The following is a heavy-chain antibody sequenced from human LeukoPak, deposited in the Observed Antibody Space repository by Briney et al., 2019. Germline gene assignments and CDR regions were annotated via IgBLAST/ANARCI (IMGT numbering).Heavy chain of an antibody. V-gene: IGHV3-21*01. D-gene: IGHD3-3*01. Sequence: PGGSLRLSCTASGFMFSTYSMNWVRQASGKGLEWLSSISSSSSYIYYADSVKGRFTISRDNVKNSLYLQMNSLRAEDTAVYYCARDERLLSFLKWGQGTLVTVSS. CDR2: ISSSSSYI. CDR1: GFMFSTYS. J-gene: IGHJ4*02. CDR3: ARDERLLSFLK.